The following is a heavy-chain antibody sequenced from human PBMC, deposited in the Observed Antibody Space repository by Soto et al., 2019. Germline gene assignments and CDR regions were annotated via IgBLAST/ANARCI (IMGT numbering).Heavy chain of an antibody. CDR3: ARNYGSGYYYYYMDV. V-gene: IGHV3-23*01. J-gene: IGHJ6*03. D-gene: IGHD3-10*01. CDR2: ISGSGGST. Sequence: GGSVRLSCAATGFTFSSYAMSWVRQAPGKGLECVSAISGSGGSTYYADSVKGRFTISRDNSKNTLYLQMGSLRAEDMAVYYCARNYGSGYYYYYMDVWGKGTTVTVSS. CDR1: GFTFSSYA.